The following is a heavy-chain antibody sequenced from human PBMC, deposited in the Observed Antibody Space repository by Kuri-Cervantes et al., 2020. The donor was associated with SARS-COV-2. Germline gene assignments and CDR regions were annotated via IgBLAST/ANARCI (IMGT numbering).Heavy chain of an antibody. CDR3: ARGSSPFDY. J-gene: IGHJ4*02. CDR1: GYTFTSYA. Sequence: ASVKVSCKASGYTFTSYAMNWVRQAPGQGLEWMGWINTNTGNPTYAQGFTGRFVFSLDTSASTAYLQIGSLKAEDTAVHYCARGSSPFDYWGQGTLVTVSS. V-gene: IGHV7-4-1*01. D-gene: IGHD6-6*01. CDR2: INTNTGNP.